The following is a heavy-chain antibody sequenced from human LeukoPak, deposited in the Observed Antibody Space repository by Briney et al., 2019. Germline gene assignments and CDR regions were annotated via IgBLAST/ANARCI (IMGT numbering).Heavy chain of an antibody. CDR2: ISAYNGNT. V-gene: IGHV1-18*01. CDR3: ARARLDFSSGRTPHYFDY. Sequence: ASVKVSCKASGYTFTSYGISWVRQAPGQGLEWMGWISAYNGNTNYAQKLQGRVTMTTDTSTSTAYMELRSLRSDDTAVYYCARARLDFSSGRTPHYFDYWGQGTLVIVSS. CDR1: GYTFTSYG. D-gene: IGHD3-3*01. J-gene: IGHJ4*02.